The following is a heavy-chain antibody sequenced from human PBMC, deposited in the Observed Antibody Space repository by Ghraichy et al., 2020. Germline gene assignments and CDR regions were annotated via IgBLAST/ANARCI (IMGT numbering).Heavy chain of an antibody. J-gene: IGHJ3*02. D-gene: IGHD2-15*01. CDR2: IYWNDDK. CDR3: AHRLIGVLRDGVVVVVAATYDAFDI. CDR1: GFSLSTSGVG. Sequence: SGPTLVKPTQTLTLTCTFSGFSLSTSGVGVGWIRQPPGKALEWLALIYWNDDKRYSPSLKSRLTITKDTSKNQVVLTMTNMDPVDTATYYCAHRLIGVLRDGVVVVVAATYDAFDIWGQGTMVTVSS. V-gene: IGHV2-5*01.